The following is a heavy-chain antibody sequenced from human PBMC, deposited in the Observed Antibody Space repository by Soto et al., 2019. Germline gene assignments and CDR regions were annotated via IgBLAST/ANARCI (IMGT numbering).Heavy chain of an antibody. J-gene: IGHJ3*02. V-gene: IGHV1-46*01. CDR2: INPSGGST. CDR1: GHTFTSYY. CDR3: AREGRPDIVVVVAARDAFDI. Sequence: ASVKVSCKASGHTFTSYYMHWVRQAPGQGLEWMGIINPSGGSTSYAQKFQGRVTMTRDTSTSTVYMELSSLRSEDTAVYYCAREGRPDIVVVVAARDAFDIWGQGTMVTVSS. D-gene: IGHD2-15*01.